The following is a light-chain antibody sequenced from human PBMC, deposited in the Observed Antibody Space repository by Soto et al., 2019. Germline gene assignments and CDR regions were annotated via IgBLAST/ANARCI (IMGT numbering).Light chain of an antibody. Sequence: SYELTQPPSVSVSPGQTARITCSGDALPKQYAYWYQQKPGQAPVLVIYKDSERHSGIPERFSGSSSGTTVTLTISGVQAEDEADYYCQSADSSGTYPVVFGGGTQLTVL. CDR1: ALPKQY. CDR3: QSADSSGTYPVV. V-gene: IGLV3-25*03. CDR2: KDS. J-gene: IGLJ2*01.